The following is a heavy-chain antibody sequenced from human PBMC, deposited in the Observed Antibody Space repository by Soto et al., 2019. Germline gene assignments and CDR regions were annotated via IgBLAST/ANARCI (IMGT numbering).Heavy chain of an antibody. Sequence: GGSLRLSCAASGFTFSSYAMSWVRQAPGKGLEWVSAISGSGGSTYYADSVKGRFTISRDNSKNTLYLQMNGLRAEDTAVYYCAKVGYSSSWYSDGMDVWGQGTTVTVSS. D-gene: IGHD6-13*01. CDR1: GFTFSSYA. V-gene: IGHV3-23*01. J-gene: IGHJ6*02. CDR3: AKVGYSSSWYSDGMDV. CDR2: ISGSGGST.